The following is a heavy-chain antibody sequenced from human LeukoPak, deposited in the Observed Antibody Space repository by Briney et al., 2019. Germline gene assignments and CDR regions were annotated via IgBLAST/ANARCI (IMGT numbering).Heavy chain of an antibody. J-gene: IGHJ4*02. CDR3: ARDRGNYDYFDY. CDR1: GFTFSSYA. CDR2: ISYDGSNK. D-gene: IGHD4-11*01. V-gene: IGHV3-30-3*01. Sequence: PGGSLRLSCAASGFTFSSYAMHWVRQAPGKGLEWVAVISYDGSNKYCADSVKGRFTISRDNSKNTLYLQMNSLRAEDTAVYYCARDRGNYDYFDYWGQGTLVTVSS.